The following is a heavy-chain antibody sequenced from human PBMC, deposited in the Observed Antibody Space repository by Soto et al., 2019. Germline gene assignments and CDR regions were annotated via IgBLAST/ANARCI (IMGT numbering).Heavy chain of an antibody. CDR2: ISYDGSNK. D-gene: IGHD3-3*01. J-gene: IGHJ6*02. CDR1: GFTFSSYA. Sequence: PGGSLRLSCAASGFTFSSYAMHWVRQAPGKGLEWVAVISYDGSNKYYADSVKGRFTISRDNSKNTLYLQMNSLRAEDTAVYYCARDEKGYDFWSGPRIYYYYGMDGWGQGTTVTVSS. CDR3: ARDEKGYDFWSGPRIYYYYGMDG. V-gene: IGHV3-30-3*01.